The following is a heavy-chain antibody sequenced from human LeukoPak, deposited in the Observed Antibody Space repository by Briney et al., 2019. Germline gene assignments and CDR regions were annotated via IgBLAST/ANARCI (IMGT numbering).Heavy chain of an antibody. V-gene: IGHV4-38-2*01. J-gene: IGHJ6*03. CDR2: INHSGST. CDR1: GYSISSGYY. Sequence: SETLSLTCAVSGYSISSGYYWGWIRQPPGKGLEWIGEINHSGSTNYNPSLKSRVTISVDTSKNQFSLKLSSVTAADTAVYYCARGPYCTNGVCYRVMDVWGKGTTVTASS. D-gene: IGHD2-8*01. CDR3: ARGPYCTNGVCYRVMDV.